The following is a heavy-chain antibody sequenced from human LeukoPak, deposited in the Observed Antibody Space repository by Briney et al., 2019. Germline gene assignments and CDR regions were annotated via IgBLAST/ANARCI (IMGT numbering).Heavy chain of an antibody. D-gene: IGHD3-3*01. CDR2: IYPDDADT. J-gene: IGHJ5*01. CDR1: GYSFDTYW. CDR3: ARRGFWSGYYYGFGS. Sequence: GESLKISCRASGYSFDTYWIGWVRQMLGKGLEWMGIIYPDDADTKYSPSFQGQDTISVDKSISTAYLQWGSLKASDSGMYYCARRGFWSGYYYGFGSWGQGTQVTVSS. V-gene: IGHV5-51*01.